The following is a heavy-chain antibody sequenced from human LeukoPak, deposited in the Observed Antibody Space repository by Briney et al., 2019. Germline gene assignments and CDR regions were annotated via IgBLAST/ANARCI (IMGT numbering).Heavy chain of an antibody. Sequence: SGPTLVNPTETLTLTCTFSGFSLSTSEVGVGWIRQPPGKALEWLALIYWDDDKRYSPPLKSRLTIAKDTSKNQVFLTMTNIDPVDTATYYCALSTSVTTEFDYWGQGTLVTVSS. J-gene: IGHJ4*02. CDR2: IYWDDDK. CDR3: ALSTSVTTEFDY. V-gene: IGHV2-5*02. CDR1: GFSLSTSEVG. D-gene: IGHD4-17*01.